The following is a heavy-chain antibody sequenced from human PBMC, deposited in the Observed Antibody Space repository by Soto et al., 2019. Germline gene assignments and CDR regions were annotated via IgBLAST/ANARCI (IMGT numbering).Heavy chain of an antibody. CDR2: ISYDGSNK. D-gene: IGHD3-10*01. V-gene: IGHV3-30-3*01. CDR3: AREIGSGRLFDY. CDR1: GFTFSSYA. Sequence: GGSLRLSCATSGFTFSSYAMHWVRQAPGKGLEWVAVISYDGSNKYYADSVKGRFTISRDNSKNTLYLQMNSLRAEDTAVYYCAREIGSGRLFDYWGQGTLLTVPS. J-gene: IGHJ4*02.